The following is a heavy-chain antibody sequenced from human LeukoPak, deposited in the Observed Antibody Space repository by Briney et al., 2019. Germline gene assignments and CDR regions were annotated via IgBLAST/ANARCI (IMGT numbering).Heavy chain of an antibody. D-gene: IGHD4-23*01. V-gene: IGHV3-7*01. CDR1: GFSVRDFW. CDR2: IKEDRTAD. J-gene: IGHJ4*02. CDR3: VRGGWELDY. Sequence: GGSLRLSCAASGFSVRDFWMAWVRQAPGKGLEWVAHIKEDRTADYYVDSVKGRFTISKDDGKNSLHLQMNSLRVEDTAFYYCVRGGWELDYWGQGTLVTVSS.